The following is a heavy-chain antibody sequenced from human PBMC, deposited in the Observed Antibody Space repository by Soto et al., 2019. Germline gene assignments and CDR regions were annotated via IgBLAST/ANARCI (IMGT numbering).Heavy chain of an antibody. Sequence: EVRLVESGGGLVQPGGSLRLSCAASGFTFSNSWMHWVRQAPGKGLVWVSRVTSDGRDTVYADSVKGRFTISRDNAKNTLYLQMTSLRADDTALYFCVREGGFVGYDSLPENWGQGTLVTVSS. CDR2: VTSDGRDT. CDR1: GFTFSNSW. J-gene: IGHJ4*02. D-gene: IGHD5-12*01. V-gene: IGHV3-74*01. CDR3: VREGGFVGYDSLPEN.